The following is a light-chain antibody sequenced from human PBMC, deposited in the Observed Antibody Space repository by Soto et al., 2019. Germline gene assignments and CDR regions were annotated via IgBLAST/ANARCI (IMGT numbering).Light chain of an antibody. V-gene: IGKV3-20*01. CDR1: QSVSSTF. Sequence: ERATLSCRASQSVSSTFLSWYQQKPGQAPRLLIYDASSRATGIPDRFSGSGSGTDFTLTISRLEPEDFAVYYCQQYGSSPGTFGQGTKVDIK. CDR2: DAS. CDR3: QQYGSSPGT. J-gene: IGKJ1*01.